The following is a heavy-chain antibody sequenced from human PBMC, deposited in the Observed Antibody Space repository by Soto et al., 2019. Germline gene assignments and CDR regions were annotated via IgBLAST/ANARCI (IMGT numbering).Heavy chain of an antibody. V-gene: IGHV3-7*01. CDR1: GLTFSIYW. Sequence: EVQLMESGGGLVQPGGSLRLSCAASGLTFSIYWMTWVRQAPGKGLEWVANIMEDGSDSYYVDSVKGRFTISRDNAKNSLYLDMKSLRAEDTAVYYCASGTSGYYYGWGQGTLVTVSS. CDR3: ASGTSGYYYG. CDR2: IMEDGSDS. J-gene: IGHJ4*02. D-gene: IGHD3-22*01.